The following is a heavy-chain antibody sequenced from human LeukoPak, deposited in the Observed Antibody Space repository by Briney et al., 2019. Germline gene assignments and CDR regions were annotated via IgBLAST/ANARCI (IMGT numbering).Heavy chain of an antibody. CDR1: GFSLSTSGMC. CDR3: ARTPIYCSGGSCYLYYFDY. CDR2: IDWDDDK. J-gene: IGHJ4*02. D-gene: IGHD2-15*01. Sequence: SGPTLVNLTQTLTLTCTFSGFSLSTSGMCVSWIRQPPGKALEWLARIDWDDDKYYSTSLKTRLTISKDTSKNQVVLTMTNMDPVDTATYYCARTPIYCSGGSCYLYYFDYWGQGTLVTVSS. V-gene: IGHV2-70*11.